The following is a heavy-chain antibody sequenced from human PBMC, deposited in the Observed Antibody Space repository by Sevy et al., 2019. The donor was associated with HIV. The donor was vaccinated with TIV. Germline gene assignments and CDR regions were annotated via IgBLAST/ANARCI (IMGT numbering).Heavy chain of an antibody. CDR1: GYYFTGYY. D-gene: IGHD3-10*01. V-gene: IGHV1-2*02. CDR2: INPNGGGT. CDR3: ARSVYGSGTYLNDY. Sequence: ASVKVSCKASGYYFTGYYVHWVRQAPGQGLEWRGWINPNGGGTNIGQKFHGRVTMSRDTSITTAYMELIRLRSNDTGVYYCARSVYGSGTYLNDYWGQGTLVTVSS. J-gene: IGHJ4*02.